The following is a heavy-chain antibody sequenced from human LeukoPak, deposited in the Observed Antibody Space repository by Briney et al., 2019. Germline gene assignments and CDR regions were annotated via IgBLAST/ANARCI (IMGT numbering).Heavy chain of an antibody. Sequence: ASVKVSCKASGYTFTSYDINWVRQATGQGLEWMGWMNPNSGNTGYAQKFQGRVTMTRNTSISTAYMELSSLRSEDTAVYYCARKHDYGGKRRNYYYTDVWGKGTTVTVSS. CDR1: GYTFTSYD. D-gene: IGHD4-23*01. CDR3: ARKHDYGGKRRNYYYTDV. CDR2: MNPNSGNT. V-gene: IGHV1-8*01. J-gene: IGHJ6*03.